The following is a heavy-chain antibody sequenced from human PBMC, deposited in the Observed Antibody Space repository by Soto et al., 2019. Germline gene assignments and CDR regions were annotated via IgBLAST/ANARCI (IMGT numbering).Heavy chain of an antibody. CDR2: IYYSGST. J-gene: IGHJ4*02. V-gene: IGHV4-59*01. CDR3: ARGGPSADGFDY. D-gene: IGHD6-13*01. CDR1: GGSISSYY. Sequence: PSETLSLTCTVAGGSISSYYWSWIRQPPGKGLEWIGYIYYSGSTNYNPSLKSRVTISVDTSKNQFSLKLNSVTAADTAVYYCARGGPSADGFDYWGQGTLVTVSS.